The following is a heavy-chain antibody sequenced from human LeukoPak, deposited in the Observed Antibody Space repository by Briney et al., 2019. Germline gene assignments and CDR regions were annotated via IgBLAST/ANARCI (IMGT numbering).Heavy chain of an antibody. Sequence: SETLSLTCTVSGGSISSYYWSWIRQPPGKGLEWIGYIYYSGSTNYNPSLKSRVTISVDTSKNQFSLKLSSVTAADTAVYYCARVPLSCGGDCYSEAFHFDYWGQGTLVTVSS. CDR3: ARVPLSCGGDCYSEAFHFDY. J-gene: IGHJ4*02. CDR1: GGSISSYY. D-gene: IGHD2-21*02. V-gene: IGHV4-59*01. CDR2: IYYSGST.